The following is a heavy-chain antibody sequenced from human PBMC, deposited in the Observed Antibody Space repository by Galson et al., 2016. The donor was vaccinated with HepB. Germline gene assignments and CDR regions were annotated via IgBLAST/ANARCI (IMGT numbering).Heavy chain of an antibody. J-gene: IGHJ6*02. CDR1: GFTFSSYA. V-gene: IGHV3-30*04. D-gene: IGHD2-2*01. CDR3: ARTRYCSSTSCYYYYYGMDG. CDR2: ISYDGSNK. Sequence: SLRLSCAASGFTFSSYAMHLVRQAPGKGLEWVAVISYDGSNKYYADSVKGRFTISRDNSKNTLYLQMNSLRAEDTAVYYCARTRYCSSTSCYYYYYGMDGWGQGTSVTVSS.